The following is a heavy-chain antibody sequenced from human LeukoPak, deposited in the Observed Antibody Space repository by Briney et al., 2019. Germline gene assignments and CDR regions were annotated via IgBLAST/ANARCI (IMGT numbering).Heavy chain of an antibody. CDR2: ISYDGSNK. V-gene: IGHV3-30-3*01. D-gene: IGHD6-13*01. Sequence: GGSLRLSCAASGFTFSSYAMHWVRQAPGKGLGWVAVISYDGSNKYYADSVKGRFTISRDNSKNTLYLQMNSLRAEDTAVYYCASPIAAAGSLGAFDIWGQGTMVTVSS. CDR3: ASPIAAAGSLGAFDI. CDR1: GFTFSSYA. J-gene: IGHJ3*02.